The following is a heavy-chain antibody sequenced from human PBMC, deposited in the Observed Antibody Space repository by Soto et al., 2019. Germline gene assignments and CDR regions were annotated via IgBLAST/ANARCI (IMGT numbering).Heavy chain of an antibody. CDR3: ARDAEEHFGGWYYFDY. V-gene: IGHV3-33*01. CDR1: GFTFSSYG. J-gene: IGHJ4*02. Sequence: GGSLRLSCAASGFTFSSYGMHWVRQAPGKGLEWVAVIWYDGSNKYYADSVKGRFTISRDNSKNTLYLQMNSLRAEDTAVYYCARDAEEHFGGWYYFDYWGQGTLVTVSS. D-gene: IGHD6-19*01. CDR2: IWYDGSNK.